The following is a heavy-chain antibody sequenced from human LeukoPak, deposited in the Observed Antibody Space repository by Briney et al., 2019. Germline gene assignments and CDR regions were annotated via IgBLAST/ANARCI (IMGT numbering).Heavy chain of an antibody. CDR3: ARERSSSWYGGSWFDP. J-gene: IGHJ5*02. CDR1: GFTFSNAW. CDR2: IYSGGST. V-gene: IGHV3-53*01. D-gene: IGHD6-13*01. Sequence: GGSLRLSCAASGFTFSNAWMTWVRQAPGKGLEWVSVIYSGGSTYYADSVKGRFTISRDNSKNTLYLQMNSLRAEDTAVYYCARERSSSWYGGSWFDPWGQGTLVTVSS.